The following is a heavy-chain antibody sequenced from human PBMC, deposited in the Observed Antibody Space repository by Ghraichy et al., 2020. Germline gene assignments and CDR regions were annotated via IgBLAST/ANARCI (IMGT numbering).Heavy chain of an antibody. D-gene: IGHD3-22*01. CDR3: AREGPNYADSGGYYRDVDAFDI. J-gene: IGHJ3*02. CDR2: ITSTSDNM. Sequence: GGPLRLSCTASGFTFKNYGMNWVRQAPGKGLEWLAYITSTSDNMYYADSVKGRLTISRDNAKNSVYLQMNSLRAEDTAVYYCAREGPNYADSGGYYRDVDAFDIWGQGTVVTMSS. V-gene: IGHV3-48*03. CDR1: GFTFKNYG.